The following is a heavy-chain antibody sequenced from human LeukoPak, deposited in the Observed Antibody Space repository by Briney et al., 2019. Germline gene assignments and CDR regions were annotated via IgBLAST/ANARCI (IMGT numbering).Heavy chain of an antibody. CDR2: INLDGSEG. J-gene: IGHJ6*02. V-gene: IGHV3-7*03. Sequence: GGSLRLSCAVSGFTFSGFWMSWSRQAPGKGLEWVASINLDGSEGYYADVVKGRFTISRDNAKNSLYLQINSLRAEDTAVYYCARDGGVVRGVITRWYYYYGMDVWGQGTTVTVSS. CDR3: ARDGGVVRGVITRWYYYYGMDV. CDR1: GFTFSGFW. D-gene: IGHD3-10*01.